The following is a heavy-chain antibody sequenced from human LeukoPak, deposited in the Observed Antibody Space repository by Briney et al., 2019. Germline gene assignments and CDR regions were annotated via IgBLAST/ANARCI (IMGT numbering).Heavy chain of an antibody. CDR2: IYPGDSDT. CDR1: GYTFTNSW. J-gene: IGHJ4*02. D-gene: IGHD1-26*01. V-gene: IGHV5-51*01. CDR3: ARQDLVGATIYY. Sequence: GESLKISCKGSGYTFTNSWIGWVRQTPGKGLEWMGSIYPGDSDTRYNPSFQGQVTISVDKSISTAYLQWSSLKASDTAMYYCARQDLVGATIYYWGQGTLVTVSS.